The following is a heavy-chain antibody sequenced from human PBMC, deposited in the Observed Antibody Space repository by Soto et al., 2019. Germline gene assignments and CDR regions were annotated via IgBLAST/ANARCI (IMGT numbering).Heavy chain of an antibody. V-gene: IGHV3-23*01. CDR1: GFTFSSYA. CDR2: ISGSGGST. D-gene: IGHD2-2*01. Sequence: EVQLLESGGGLVQPGGSLRLSCAASGFTFSSYAMSWVRQAPGKGLEWVSAISGSGGSTYYADSVKGRFTISRDNSKNTLYLQMNGLRAEDTAVYYCAKRGYCSSTSCQYYYYYGMDVWGQGTTVTVSS. J-gene: IGHJ6*02. CDR3: AKRGYCSSTSCQYYYYYGMDV.